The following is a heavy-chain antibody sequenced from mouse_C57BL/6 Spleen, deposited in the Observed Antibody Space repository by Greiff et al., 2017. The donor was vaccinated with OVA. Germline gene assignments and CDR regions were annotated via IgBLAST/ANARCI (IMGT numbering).Heavy chain of an antibody. J-gene: IGHJ4*01. D-gene: IGHD2-4*01. CDR1: GYSFTDYN. CDR3: ASPLYYDGDYAMDY. V-gene: IGHV1-39*01. CDR2: INPNYGTT. Sequence: EVQLQQSGPELVKPGASVKISCKASGYSFTDYNMNWVKQSNGKSLEWIGVINPNYGTTSYNQKFKGKATLTVDQSSSTAYMQLNSLTSEDSAVYYCASPLYYDGDYAMDYWGQGTSVTVSS.